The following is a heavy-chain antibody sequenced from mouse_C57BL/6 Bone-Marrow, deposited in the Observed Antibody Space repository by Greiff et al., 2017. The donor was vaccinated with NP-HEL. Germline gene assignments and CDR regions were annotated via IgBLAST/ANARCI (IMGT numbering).Heavy chain of an antibody. CDR3: ARSRVPPYAMDY. Sequence: QVQLQQSGAELARPGASVKLSCKASGYTFTSYGISWVKQRTGQGLEWIGEIYPRSGNTYYNEKLKGKATLTADKSSSTAYRELRSLTSEDSAVYFCARSRVPPYAMDYWGQGTSVTVSS. J-gene: IGHJ4*01. CDR2: IYPRSGNT. CDR1: GYTFTSYG. V-gene: IGHV1-81*01.